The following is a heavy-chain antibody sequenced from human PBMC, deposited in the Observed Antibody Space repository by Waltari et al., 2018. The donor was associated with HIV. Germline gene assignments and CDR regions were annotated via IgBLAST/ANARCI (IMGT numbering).Heavy chain of an antibody. J-gene: IGHJ4*02. D-gene: IGHD5-18*01. V-gene: IGHV3-48*02. Sequence: EVQLVESGGGLIQPGGSLRLSCAPSGFTFSDYRLHWVRQAPGKGLEWISCISSSGRTIYYADSVKGRFTISRDNAKNSLGLQMNSLRDEDTAVYYCARGIELWSPFDYGGQGTLVTVSS. CDR3: ARGIELWSPFDY. CDR1: GFTFSDYR. CDR2: ISSSGRTI.